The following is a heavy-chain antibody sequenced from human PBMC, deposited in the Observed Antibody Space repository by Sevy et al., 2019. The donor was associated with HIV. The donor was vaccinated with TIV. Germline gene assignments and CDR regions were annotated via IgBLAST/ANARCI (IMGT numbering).Heavy chain of an antibody. D-gene: IGHD3-10*01. CDR3: ARDRDYYGSGTYDY. J-gene: IGHJ4*02. V-gene: IGHV3-21*06. CDR2: ISSGSSYI. Sequence: GGSLRLSCAASQFTFRDYTMNWVRQTPGKGLEWISYISSGSSYIRYADSVKGRFTISRDNAENSRYLQMNRLRAEDTGVYFCARDRDYYGSGTYDYWGQGTLVTVSS. CDR1: QFTFRDYT.